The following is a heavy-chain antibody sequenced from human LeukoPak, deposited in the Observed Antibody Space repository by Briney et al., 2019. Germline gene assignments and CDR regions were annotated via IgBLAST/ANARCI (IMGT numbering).Heavy chain of an antibody. J-gene: IGHJ4*02. CDR2: IYYSGST. Sequence: SETVSLTCTVSGGSVSSGSYYWSWIRQPPGKGLDWIGYIYYSGSTNYNPSLKSRVTISVDTSKNQFSLKLSSVTAADTAVYYCAREHLPDPRSTFDYWGQGTLVTVSS. CDR3: AREHLPDPRSTFDY. V-gene: IGHV4-61*01. CDR1: GGSVSSGSYY.